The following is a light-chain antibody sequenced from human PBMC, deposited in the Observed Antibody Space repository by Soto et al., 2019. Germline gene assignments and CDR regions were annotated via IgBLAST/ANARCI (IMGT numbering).Light chain of an antibody. CDR2: EVS. V-gene: IGLV2-14*01. J-gene: IGLJ2*01. Sequence: QSALTQPASVSASPGQSITISCTGTSSDVGDYNYVSWYQQHPGKAPELMIYEVSNRPSGVSNRFSGSKSGNTASLTISGLQAEDEADYYCWSYAGNTIFVFGGGTKLTVL. CDR3: WSYAGNTIFV. CDR1: SSDVGDYNY.